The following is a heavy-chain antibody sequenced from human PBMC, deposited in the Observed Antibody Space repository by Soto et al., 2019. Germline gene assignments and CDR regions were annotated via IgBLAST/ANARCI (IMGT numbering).Heavy chain of an antibody. D-gene: IGHD3-22*01. J-gene: IGHJ4*02. V-gene: IGHV3-48*01. CDR1: GFTFSTYN. CDR3: ARDDYPYYDDSSGYHFDY. CDR2: ISDSSSTI. Sequence: PGGSLRLSCAASGFTFSTYNMNWVRQAPGKGLEWVSYISDSSSTIHYADSVKGRFTISRDNAKNSLYLQMNSLRAEGTAVYYCARDDYPYYDDSSGYHFDYWGQGA.